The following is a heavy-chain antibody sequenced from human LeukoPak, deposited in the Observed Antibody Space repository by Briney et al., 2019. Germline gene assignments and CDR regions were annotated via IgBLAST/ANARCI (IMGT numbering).Heavy chain of an antibody. D-gene: IGHD2-15*01. CDR1: GFTFSSYW. CDR2: MKQDGSEK. J-gene: IGHJ4*02. Sequence: PGGSLRLSCAASGFTFSSYWMSWVRQAPGKGLEWVANMKQDGSEKYYVDSVKGRFTISRDNAKKSLYLQMNSLRAEDTAVYYCARTGMCSGGSCYDLFFDYWGQGTLVTVSS. CDR3: ARTGMCSGGSCYDLFFDY. V-gene: IGHV3-7*03.